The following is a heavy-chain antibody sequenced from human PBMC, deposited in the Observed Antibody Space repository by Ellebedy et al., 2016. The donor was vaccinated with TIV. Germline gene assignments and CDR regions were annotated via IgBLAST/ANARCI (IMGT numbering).Heavy chain of an antibody. CDR1: GGSISSYY. Sequence: SETLSLXCTVSGGSISSYYWSWIRQPPGKGLEWIGYIYYSGSTNYNPSLKSRVTISVDTSKNQFSLKLSSVTAADTAVYYCARVLEFTGWWFDPWGQGTLVTVSS. V-gene: IGHV4-59*01. CDR2: IYYSGST. CDR3: ARVLEFTGWWFDP. J-gene: IGHJ5*02. D-gene: IGHD6-19*01.